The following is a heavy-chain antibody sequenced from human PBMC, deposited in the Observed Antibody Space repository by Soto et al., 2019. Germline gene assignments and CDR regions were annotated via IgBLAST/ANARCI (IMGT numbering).Heavy chain of an antibody. D-gene: IGHD5-12*01. J-gene: IGHJ4*02. Sequence: XESLRLSCAASSFTFSTYEMHWVRQAPGKGLEWVSCISSSGSSVYYADSVKGRFTISRDNSRNSLYLQMNSLRDEDTALYYCVRYCSSTLCNGVATRTFDYCGQRALVTVSS. V-gene: IGHV3-48*03. CDR1: SFTFSTYE. CDR2: ISSSGSSV. CDR3: VRYCSSTLCNGVATRTFDY.